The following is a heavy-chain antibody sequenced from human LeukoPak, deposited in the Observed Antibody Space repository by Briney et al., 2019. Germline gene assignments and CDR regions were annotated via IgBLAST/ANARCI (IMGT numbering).Heavy chain of an antibody. CDR2: ISSSSSYI. CDR3: ARATDSSSWYYFDY. J-gene: IGHJ4*02. Sequence: PGGSLRLSCAASGFTFSSYSMNWFRQAPGKGLEWVSSISSSSSYIYYADSVKGRFTISRDNPKNSLYLQMNSLRAEDTAVYYCARATDSSSWYYFDYWGQGTLVTVSS. D-gene: IGHD6-13*01. CDR1: GFTFSSYS. V-gene: IGHV3-21*01.